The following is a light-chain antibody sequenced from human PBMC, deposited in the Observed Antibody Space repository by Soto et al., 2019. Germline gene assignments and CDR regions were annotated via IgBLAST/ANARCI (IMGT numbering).Light chain of an antibody. V-gene: IGLV2-14*03. CDR1: SSDVGAHHS. CDR2: DVS. J-gene: IGLJ3*02. Sequence: QSALTQPASVSGSPGQSFTISCTGTSSDVGAHHSVSWYQQHPGKAPKLIIFDVSNRPSGVSNRSSGSKSGNTASLTISGLHAEDDADYYCSSFTDTGTVMFGGGTKLTV. CDR3: SSFTDTGTVM.